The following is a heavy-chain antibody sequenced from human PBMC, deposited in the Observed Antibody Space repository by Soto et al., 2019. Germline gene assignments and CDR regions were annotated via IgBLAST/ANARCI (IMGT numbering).Heavy chain of an antibody. CDR2: IKTKTNGATT. CDR1: GFSFSNAW. J-gene: IGHJ4*02. Sequence: QLLESGGGLVKPGGSLRLSCTASGFSFSNAWMSWVRQAPGKGVEWVGRIKTKTNGATTDYAAPVQGRFSISRDDSKNTLFLQMDSLQTEDTAVYYCTTTSIGLYFDHWGQGTLVTVSS. CDR3: TTTSIGLYFDH. V-gene: IGHV3-15*01. D-gene: IGHD3-3*01.